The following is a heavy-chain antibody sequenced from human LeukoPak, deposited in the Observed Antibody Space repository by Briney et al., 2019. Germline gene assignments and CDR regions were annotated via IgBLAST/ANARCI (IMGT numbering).Heavy chain of an antibody. D-gene: IGHD2-8*02. J-gene: IGHJ4*02. V-gene: IGHV3-30-3*01. CDR3: AREEGLVLDY. CDR1: GFTFSSYA. Sequence: PGGSLRLSCAASGFTFSSYAMHWVRQAPGKGLEWVAVISYDGSNKYYADSVKGRFTISRDYSKNTLYLQMNSLRAEDTAVYYCAREEGLVLDYWGQGTLVTVSP. CDR2: ISYDGSNK.